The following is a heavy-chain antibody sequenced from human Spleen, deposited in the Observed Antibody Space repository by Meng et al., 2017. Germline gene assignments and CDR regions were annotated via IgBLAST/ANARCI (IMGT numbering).Heavy chain of an antibody. J-gene: IGHJ4*02. CDR2: INHSGST. V-gene: IGHV4-34*01. CDR1: GGSFSGYD. CDR3: ARGPTTMAHDFDY. Sequence: QEHIQQWGAGLLKPSETLSLTCAVYGGSFSGYDWRWIRQPPGKGLEWIGEINHSGSTNYNPSLESRATISVDTSQNNLSLKLSSVTAADSAVYYCARGPTTMAHDFDYWGQGTLVTVSS. D-gene: IGHD4-11*01.